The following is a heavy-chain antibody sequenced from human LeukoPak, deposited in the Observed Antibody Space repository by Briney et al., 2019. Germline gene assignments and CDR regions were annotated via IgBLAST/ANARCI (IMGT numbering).Heavy chain of an antibody. CDR2: ISAYNGNT. J-gene: IGHJ4*02. V-gene: IGHV1-18*01. D-gene: IGHD5-24*01. Sequence: ASVKVSCKASGYTFTSYGISWVRQAPGQGLEWMGWISAYNGNTNYAQKLQGRVTMTTDTSTSTAYMELSSLRSEDTAVYYCASPVEMATITSFDYWGQGTLVTVSS. CDR1: GYTFTSYG. CDR3: ASPVEMATITSFDY.